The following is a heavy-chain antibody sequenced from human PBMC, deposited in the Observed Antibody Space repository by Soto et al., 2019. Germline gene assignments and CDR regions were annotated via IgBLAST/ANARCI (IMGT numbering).Heavy chain of an antibody. D-gene: IGHD6-6*01. V-gene: IGHV4-59*01. CDR1: GDSISSNY. CDR3: VRGETRHLVDY. Sequence: PSETLSLTCTVSGDSISSNYWSWIRQPPGERLEWIGYIYNSGSTNYNPSLNSRATMSVDTSKNQFSLKVRSVTAADTAVYYCVRGETRHLVDYWGQGTLVTVSS. CDR2: IYNSGST. J-gene: IGHJ4*02.